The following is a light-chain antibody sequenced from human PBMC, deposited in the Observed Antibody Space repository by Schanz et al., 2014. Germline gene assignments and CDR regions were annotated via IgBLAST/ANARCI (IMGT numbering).Light chain of an antibody. J-gene: IGKJ1*01. Sequence: EIVLTQSPGTLSLSPGERATLSCWASQSISSSYLAWYQQRPGQAPRLLIYDASNRATGIPARFSGSGSGTDFTLTISRLEPEDFAVYYCQQYGSSPRTFGQGTKVEIK. CDR2: DAS. CDR1: QSISSSY. CDR3: QQYGSSPRT. V-gene: IGKV3-20*01.